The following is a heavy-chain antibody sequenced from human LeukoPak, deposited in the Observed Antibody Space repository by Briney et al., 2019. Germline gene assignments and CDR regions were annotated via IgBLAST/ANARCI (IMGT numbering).Heavy chain of an antibody. V-gene: IGHV4-59*01. CDR3: ARKRGYSYGYEYYYYGMDV. D-gene: IGHD5-18*01. CDR2: IYYSGST. Sequence: PSETLSLTCTVSGGSISSYFWSWIRQPPGKGLEWIGYIYYSGSTNYNPSLKSRVTISVDTSKNQFSLKLSSVTAADTAVYYCARKRGYSYGYEYYYYGMDVWGQGTTVTVSS. CDR1: GGSISSYF. J-gene: IGHJ6*02.